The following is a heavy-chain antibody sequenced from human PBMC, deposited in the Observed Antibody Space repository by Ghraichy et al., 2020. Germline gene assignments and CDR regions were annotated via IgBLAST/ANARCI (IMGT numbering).Heavy chain of an antibody. Sequence: SVKVSCKASGGTFSSYAISWVRQAPGQGLEWMGGIIPIFGTANYAQKFQGRVTITADKSTSTAYMELSSLRSEDTAVYYCARKDGYSSSWYDYYGMDVWGQGTTVTVSS. J-gene: IGHJ6*02. CDR1: GGTFSSYA. CDR3: ARKDGYSSSWYDYYGMDV. V-gene: IGHV1-69*06. D-gene: IGHD6-13*01. CDR2: IIPIFGTA.